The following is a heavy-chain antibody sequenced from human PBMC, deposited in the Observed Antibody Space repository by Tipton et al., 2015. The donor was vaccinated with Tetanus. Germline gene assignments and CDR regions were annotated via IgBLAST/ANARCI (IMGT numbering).Heavy chain of an antibody. J-gene: IGHJ4*02. CDR2: IYDSEST. CDR1: GVSISSSSYY. Sequence: TLSLTCTVSGVSISSSSYYWGWIRQPPGKGLEWIGSIYDSESTYYNPSLKSRVTISVDTSKNQFSLKLSSVTAADTAVYYCARPPLGYCGGGNCFAWFDCWGQGALVTVSS. CDR3: ARPPLGYCGGGNCFAWFDC. D-gene: IGHD2-15*01. V-gene: IGHV4-39*01.